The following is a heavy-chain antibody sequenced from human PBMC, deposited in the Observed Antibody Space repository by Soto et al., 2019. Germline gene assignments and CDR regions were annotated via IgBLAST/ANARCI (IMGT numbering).Heavy chain of an antibody. CDR3: SRESIAAAGLDY. J-gene: IGHJ4*02. D-gene: IGHD6-13*01. Sequence: GASVKVSWEASRYGFTSYYVRWVRQAPGQGLQWMGIINPSGGTTSYAQKFQGRVSMTRDTSTSTVYMDLSSLRSEDTAVYYCSRESIAAAGLDYWGQGTLVTVSS. V-gene: IGHV1-46*01. CDR1: RYGFTSYY. CDR2: INPSGGTT.